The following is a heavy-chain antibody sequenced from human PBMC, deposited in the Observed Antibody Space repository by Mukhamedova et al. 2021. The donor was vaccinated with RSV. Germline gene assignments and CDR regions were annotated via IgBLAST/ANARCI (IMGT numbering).Heavy chain of an antibody. CDR3: ACDGGLSYP. CDR2: RSGSAV. D-gene: IGHD3-16*01. J-gene: IGHJ5*02. V-gene: IGHV3-48*01. Sequence: RSGSAVYYANSVKGRFTVSRDDARNSLYLQMNSLRAEDTAVYYCACDGGLSYPWGQGTLVTVSS.